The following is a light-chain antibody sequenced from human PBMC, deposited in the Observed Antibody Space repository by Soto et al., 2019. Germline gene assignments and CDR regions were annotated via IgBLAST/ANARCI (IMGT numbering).Light chain of an antibody. CDR3: SSYTSSSTLA. CDR1: SSDVGGYNY. J-gene: IGLJ3*02. CDR2: EVN. V-gene: IGLV2-14*01. Sequence: QSALTQPASVSGSPGQSITISCTGTSSDVGGYNYVSWYQQHPGKAPKLMIYEVNYRPSGVSNRFSGSKSGNRASLTISGLQAEDEADYYCSSYTSSSTLAFGGGTKLTVL.